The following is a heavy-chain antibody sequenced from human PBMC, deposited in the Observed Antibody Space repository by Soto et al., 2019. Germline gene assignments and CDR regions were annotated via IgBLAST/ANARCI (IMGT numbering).Heavy chain of an antibody. Sequence: SETLSLTCTVSGGSISSSSYYWGWILQPPGKGLEWIGSIYYSGSTYYNPSLKSRVTISVDTSKNQFSLKLSSVTAADTAVYYCARLRSNYYYYGMDVWGQGTTVTVSS. CDR2: IYYSGST. CDR1: GGSISSSSYY. D-gene: IGHD3-3*01. J-gene: IGHJ6*02. CDR3: ARLRSNYYYYGMDV. V-gene: IGHV4-39*01.